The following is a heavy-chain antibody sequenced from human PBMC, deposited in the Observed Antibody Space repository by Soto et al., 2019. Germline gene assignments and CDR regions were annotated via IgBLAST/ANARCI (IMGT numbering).Heavy chain of an antibody. D-gene: IGHD2-2*01. Sequence: EVQLLDSGGGLVQPGGSLRLSCAASGFPFSTYAMSWVRQAPGKGLEWVSTISGSGGDTYYADSVKGRFTISRDNSNNTLYLQMNRLRAEDTAVYFCAKPISYLRYCSSTSCYALDSWGQGTLVTVSS. V-gene: IGHV3-23*01. CDR1: GFPFSTYA. CDR2: ISGSGGDT. J-gene: IGHJ4*02. CDR3: AKPISYLRYCSSTSCYALDS.